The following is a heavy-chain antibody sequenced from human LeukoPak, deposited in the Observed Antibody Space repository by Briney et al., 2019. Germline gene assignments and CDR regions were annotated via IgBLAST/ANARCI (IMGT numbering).Heavy chain of an antibody. V-gene: IGHV3-23*01. CDR1: GFTFSSYA. CDR3: ARVRSVGGNPHAFNI. CDR2: ISGSGTNT. D-gene: IGHD4-23*01. J-gene: IGHJ3*02. Sequence: GGSLRLSCAASGFTFSSYAMSWVRQAPGKGLEWVSTISGSGTNTYYADSVKGRFTISRDNSKNSLYLQMNSLRVEDTALYYCARVRSVGGNPHAFNIWGQGTTVTVSS.